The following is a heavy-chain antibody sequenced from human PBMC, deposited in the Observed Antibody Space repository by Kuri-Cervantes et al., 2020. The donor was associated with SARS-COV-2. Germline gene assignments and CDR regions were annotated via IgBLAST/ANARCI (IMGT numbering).Heavy chain of an antibody. Sequence: GESLKISCKGSGYSCTSYWIGWVRQMPGKGLEWMGTICPYDSTTTYGPSFQGQVTISADKSVDTAYLQWNNLRAADTAIYYCARRFGTNWFDLWGQGTLVTVSS. CDR2: ICPYDSTT. J-gene: IGHJ5*02. CDR3: ARRFGTNWFDL. V-gene: IGHV5-51*01. D-gene: IGHD3-16*01. CDR1: GYSCTSYW.